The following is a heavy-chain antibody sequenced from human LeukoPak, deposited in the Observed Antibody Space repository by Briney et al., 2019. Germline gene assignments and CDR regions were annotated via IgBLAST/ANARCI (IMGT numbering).Heavy chain of an antibody. V-gene: IGHV1-2*02. CDR3: AKYYGSGSYYQNNWFDP. Sequence: GASVKVSCKASGYTFTGYYMHWVRQAPGQGLEWMGWINPNSGGTNYAKKFQGRVTMTRDTSISTAYMELSRLRSDDTAVYYCAKYYGSGSYYQNNWFDPWGQGTLVTVSS. CDR1: GYTFTGYY. D-gene: IGHD3-10*01. CDR2: INPNSGGT. J-gene: IGHJ5*02.